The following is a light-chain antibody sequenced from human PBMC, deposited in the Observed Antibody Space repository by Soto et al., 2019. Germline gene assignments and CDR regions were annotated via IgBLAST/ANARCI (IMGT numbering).Light chain of an antibody. CDR1: QSISGW. V-gene: IGKV1-5*01. CDR3: QQYNSYSPT. CDR2: EAF. Sequence: DIQMTQSPSTLSASVGDRVTITCRASQSISGWLAWYQQKPGKAPNLLIYEAFILESGVPSRFSGSGSGTEFTLTISSLQPDDFATYYCQQYNSYSPTFGQGTKVEIK. J-gene: IGKJ1*01.